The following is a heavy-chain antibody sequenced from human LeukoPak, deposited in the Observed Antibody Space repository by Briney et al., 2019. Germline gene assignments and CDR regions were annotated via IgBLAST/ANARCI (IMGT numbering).Heavy chain of an antibody. D-gene: IGHD6-13*01. CDR2: IYHIGST. CDR1: GGSITSGSYA. Sequence: PSQTLSLTCAVSGGSITSGSYAWSWIRQPPGKGLEWIGYIYHIGSTYYNPSLKSRVTMSVDRFKNQFSLKLSSMTAADTAMYYCARAPGGTGDYFDYWGQGTLVPVSS. V-gene: IGHV4-30-2*01. CDR3: ARAPGGTGDYFDY. J-gene: IGHJ4*02.